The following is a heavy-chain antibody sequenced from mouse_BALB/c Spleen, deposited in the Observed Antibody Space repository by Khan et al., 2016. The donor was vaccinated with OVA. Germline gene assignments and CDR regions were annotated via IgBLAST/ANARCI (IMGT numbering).Heavy chain of an antibody. J-gene: IGHJ4*01. D-gene: IGHD2-10*01. CDR3: ARPPYCSDVMVY. Sequence: QIQLVQSGPELKKPGETVKISCKASGYTFRNYGMNWVKQAPGKGLKWMGWINTYTGEPTYADDFKGRFAFSLETSASTAYLQINNLKNEDTATYFCARPPYCSDVMVYWGHGTSVTVSS. V-gene: IGHV9-3-1*01. CDR2: INTYTGEP. CDR1: GYTFRNYG.